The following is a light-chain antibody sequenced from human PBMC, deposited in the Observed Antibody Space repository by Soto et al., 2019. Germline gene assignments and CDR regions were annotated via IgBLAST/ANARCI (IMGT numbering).Light chain of an antibody. J-gene: IGLJ2*01. CDR2: EDS. V-gene: IGLV2-8*01. CDR3: SSYIDMDNSVT. Sequence: QSVLTQPPSASGSPGQSVTIPCTGSTGATSGHKYVAWYQHHPGEVPKLLIYEDSKRPSGDPDRFSASRAGNTASLTVSGLQSDDEALYYCSSYIDMDNSVTFGGGTKLTVL. CDR1: TGATSGHKY.